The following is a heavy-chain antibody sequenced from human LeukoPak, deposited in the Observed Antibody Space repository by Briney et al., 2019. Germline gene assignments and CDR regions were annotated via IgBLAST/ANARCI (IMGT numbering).Heavy chain of an antibody. CDR2: ISYDGSNK. D-gene: IGHD5-12*01. V-gene: IGHV3-30-3*01. CDR3: ARDGRGYSGYENWLYPPMIVVVPPDY. Sequence: PGGSLRLSCAASGFTFSSYAMHWVRQAPGKGLEWVAVISYDGSNKYYADSVKGRFTISRDNSKNTLYLQMNSLRAEDTAVYYCARDGRGYSGYENWLYPPMIVVVPPDYWGQGTLVTVSS. J-gene: IGHJ4*02. CDR1: GFTFSSYA.